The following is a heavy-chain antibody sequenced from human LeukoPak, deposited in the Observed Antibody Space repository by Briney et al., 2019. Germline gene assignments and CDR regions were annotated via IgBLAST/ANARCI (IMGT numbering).Heavy chain of an antibody. Sequence: SETLSLTCAVYGGSFSGYYWSWIRQPPGKGLEWIGEINHSGNTNYNPSLKSRVTISVDTSKNQFSLKLSSVTDADTAVYYCARAQGRLVPPAYWGQGTLVTVSS. CDR1: GGSFSGYY. V-gene: IGHV4-34*01. J-gene: IGHJ4*02. CDR2: INHSGNT. D-gene: IGHD6-19*01. CDR3: ARAQGRLVPPAY.